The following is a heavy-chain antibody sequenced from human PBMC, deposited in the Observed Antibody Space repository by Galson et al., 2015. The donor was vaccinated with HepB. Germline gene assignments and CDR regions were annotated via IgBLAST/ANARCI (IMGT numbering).Heavy chain of an antibody. CDR1: GFTFSSYA. CDR2: ISYDGSNK. D-gene: IGHD6-13*01. Sequence: SLRLSCAASGFTFSSYAMHWVRQAPGKGLEWVAVISYDGSNKYYADSVKGRFTISRDNSKNTLYLQMNSLRAEDTAVYYCARESGPARGRSSSWLEYFQHWGQGTLVTVSS. V-gene: IGHV3-30-3*01. J-gene: IGHJ1*01. CDR3: ARESGPARGRSSSWLEYFQH.